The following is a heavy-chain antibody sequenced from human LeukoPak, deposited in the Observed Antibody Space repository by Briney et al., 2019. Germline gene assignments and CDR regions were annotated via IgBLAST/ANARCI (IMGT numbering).Heavy chain of an antibody. V-gene: IGHV1-24*01. D-gene: IGHD3-3*01. Sequence: ASVNVSCKVSGYTLTELSMHWVRQAPGKGLEWMGGFDPEDGETIYAQKFQGRVTMTEDTSTDTAYMELSSLRSEDTAVYYCARLGYDFWSGYSNWFDPWGQGTLVTVSS. CDR3: ARLGYDFWSGYSNWFDP. J-gene: IGHJ5*02. CDR2: FDPEDGET. CDR1: GYTLTELS.